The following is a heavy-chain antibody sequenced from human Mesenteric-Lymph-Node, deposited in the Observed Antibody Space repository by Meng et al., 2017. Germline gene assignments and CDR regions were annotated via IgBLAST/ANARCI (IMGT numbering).Heavy chain of an antibody. J-gene: IGHJ4*01. CDR1: GFTFSGSA. CDR2: IRSKANSYAT. D-gene: IGHD5-18*01. V-gene: IGHV3-73*01. CDR3: ARDLRGYSRPHDY. Sequence: GGSLRLSCAASGFTFSGSAMHWVRQASGKGLEWVGRIRSKANSYATAYAASVKGRFTVSRDDSKNTAYLQMNSLRAEDTAVYYCARDLRGYSRPHDYWGQGTLVTVSS.